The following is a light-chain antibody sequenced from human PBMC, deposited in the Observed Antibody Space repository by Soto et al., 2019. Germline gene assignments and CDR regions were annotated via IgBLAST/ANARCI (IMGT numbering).Light chain of an antibody. J-gene: IGKJ4*01. V-gene: IGKV3D-11*02. Sequence: IVLTQSPAPLSLSPGERASLSCRASQTVGKDLAWYQVSPGQATRLLIFDASTRATGVPPRFRGSRSGSDFTLTICSLDPGDCALYYCQQRSAWQFTCGGGTSVLIK. CDR1: QTVGKD. CDR3: QQRSAWQFT. CDR2: DAS.